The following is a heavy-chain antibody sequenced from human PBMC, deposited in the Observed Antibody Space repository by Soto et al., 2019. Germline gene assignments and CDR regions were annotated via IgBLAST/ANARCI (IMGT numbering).Heavy chain of an antibody. CDR2: IKNGGST. Sequence: QVQLQQWGAGLLKPSETLSLTCAVNGGSLTGYYWSWIRQPPGKGLEWIGEIKNGGSTNYSPSLRSRVTISADTSKNQFALRLNSVTAADTAVYFCARGQGGIVATHWDQGTLVTVSS. J-gene: IGHJ4*02. CDR1: GGSLTGYY. CDR3: ARGQGGIVATH. V-gene: IGHV4-34*01. D-gene: IGHD5-12*01.